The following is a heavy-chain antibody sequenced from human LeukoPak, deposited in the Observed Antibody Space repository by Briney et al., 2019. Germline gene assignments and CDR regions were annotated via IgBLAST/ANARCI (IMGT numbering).Heavy chain of an antibody. CDR1: GFTVSSNY. CDR3: AREGYYYGMDV. Sequence: GGSLRLSCAASGFTVSSNYMSWVRQAPGKGLEWVSVMYSGGSTYYADSVKGRFTISRDNSKNTLYLQMNSLRAEDTAVYYCAREGYYYGMDVWGQGTTVTVSS. CDR2: MYSGGST. J-gene: IGHJ6*02. V-gene: IGHV3-66*01.